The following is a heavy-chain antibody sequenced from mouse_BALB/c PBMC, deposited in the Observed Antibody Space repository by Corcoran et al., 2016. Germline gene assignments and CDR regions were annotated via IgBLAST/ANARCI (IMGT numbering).Heavy chain of an antibody. CDR1: GYTFTSYV. V-gene: IGHV1S136*01. CDR3: ARRGVYYGCDDGAWFAY. Sequence: EVQLQQSGPELVKPGASVKMSCKASGYTFTSYVMHWVKQKPGQGLEWIGYINPYNDGTKYNEKFKGKATRTSDKSSSTAYMELSSLTSEDSAGDDWARRGVYYGCDDGAWFAYWGQGPLVTGSA. CDR2: INPYNDGT. D-gene: IGHD2-2*01. J-gene: IGHJ3*01.